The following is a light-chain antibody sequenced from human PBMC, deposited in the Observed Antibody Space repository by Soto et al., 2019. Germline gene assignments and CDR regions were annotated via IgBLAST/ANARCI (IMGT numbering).Light chain of an antibody. CDR1: KSVRTK. J-gene: IGKJ1*01. CDR2: GAS. CDR3: QQSGSSPWT. Sequence: ETVMTQSPATLSLSPVEIATRSCRASKSVRTKVAWYQQKPGQAPGLLIYGASSRATGIPDRFSGSGSGTDFTLTISRLEPEDFAVYYCQQSGSSPWTFGQGTK. V-gene: IGKV3-20*01.